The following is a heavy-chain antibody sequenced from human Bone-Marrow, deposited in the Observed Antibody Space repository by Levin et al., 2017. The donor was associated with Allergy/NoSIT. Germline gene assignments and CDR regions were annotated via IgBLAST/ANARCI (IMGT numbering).Heavy chain of an antibody. CDR3: ARDIVVVPAAHYYYYGMDV. CDR2: ISYDGSNK. D-gene: IGHD2-2*01. V-gene: IGHV3-30*04. J-gene: IGHJ6*02. CDR1: GFTFSSYA. Sequence: GGSLRLSCAASGFTFSSYAMHWVRQAPGKGLEWVAVISYDGSNKYYADSVKGRFTISRDNSKNTLYLQMNSLRAEDTAVYYCARDIVVVPAAHYYYYGMDVWGQGTTVTVSS.